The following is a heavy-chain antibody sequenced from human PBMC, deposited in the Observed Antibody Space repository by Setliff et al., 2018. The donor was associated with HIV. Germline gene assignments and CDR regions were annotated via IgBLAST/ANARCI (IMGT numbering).Heavy chain of an antibody. V-gene: IGHV4-61*09. CDR1: GDSITRGSYY. J-gene: IGHJ6*03. Sequence: SETLSLTCTVSGDSITRGSYYWSWIRQPAGKGLEWIGHIYTSGKTHYSPSLKSRITISADTSKNQLSLNLTTVTAADTAVYYCAMTLRLFDWGYMDVWGKGTTVTVSS. D-gene: IGHD3-9*01. CDR3: AMTLRLFDWGYMDV. CDR2: IYTSGKT.